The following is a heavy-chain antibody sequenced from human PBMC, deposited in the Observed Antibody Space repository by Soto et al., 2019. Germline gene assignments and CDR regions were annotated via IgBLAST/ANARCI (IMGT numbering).Heavy chain of an antibody. CDR2: IVVGSGNT. CDR1: GFTFTSSA. V-gene: IGHV1-58*01. Sequence: QMQLVQSGPEVKKPGTSVKVSCKASGFTFTSSAVQWVRQARGQRLEWIGWIVVGSGNTNYAQKFQERVTITRDMSXXTAYMELSSLRSEDTAVYYCAADHATVVTVDAFDIWGQGTMVTVSS. D-gene: IGHD4-17*01. J-gene: IGHJ3*02. CDR3: AADHATVVTVDAFDI.